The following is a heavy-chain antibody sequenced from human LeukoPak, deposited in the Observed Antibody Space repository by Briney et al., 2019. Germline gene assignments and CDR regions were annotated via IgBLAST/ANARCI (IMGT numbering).Heavy chain of an antibody. J-gene: IGHJ4*02. CDR3: ARFAVHRRLAVNGQFGLHY. Sequence: ASVKVSCKASGYTFTSYYMHWVRQAPGQGLEWMGVINPSGGTTNYAQKFQGRITMTRDTSTSTVYMELSSLRSEDTAVCYCARFAVHRRLAVNGQFGLHYWGQGTLVTVSS. V-gene: IGHV1-46*01. D-gene: IGHD6-19*01. CDR1: GYTFTSYY. CDR2: INPSGGTT.